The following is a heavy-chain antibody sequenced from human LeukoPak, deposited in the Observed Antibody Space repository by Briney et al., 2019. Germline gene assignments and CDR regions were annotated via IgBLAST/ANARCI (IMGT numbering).Heavy chain of an antibody. CDR3: ARETATVTNYYSYYGMDV. D-gene: IGHD5-18*01. V-gene: IGHV1-46*01. CDR2: IIIRGGST. J-gene: IGHJ6*02. Sequence: VASLKVSCKASGYTFTSYYMHWVRQAPGQGLEWMGIIIIRGGSTSYAQKFQGRVTMTRDTSTSTVYMELSILRSEDTAVYYCARETATVTNYYSYYGMDVWGQGTTVTVSS. CDR1: GYTFTSYY.